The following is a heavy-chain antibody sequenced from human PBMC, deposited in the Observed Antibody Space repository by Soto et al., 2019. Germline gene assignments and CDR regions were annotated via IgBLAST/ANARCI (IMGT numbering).Heavy chain of an antibody. V-gene: IGHV1-69*01. Sequence: QVQLVQSGAEVKKPGSSVKVSCKASGGTFSSYAISWVRQAPGQGLEWMGGIIPIFGTANYARKFQGRVTITADESTSTAYMELSSLRSEDTAVYYCASGIAAAGQRRGAFDIWGQGTMVTVSS. D-gene: IGHD6-13*01. CDR1: GGTFSSYA. J-gene: IGHJ3*02. CDR3: ASGIAAAGQRRGAFDI. CDR2: IIPIFGTA.